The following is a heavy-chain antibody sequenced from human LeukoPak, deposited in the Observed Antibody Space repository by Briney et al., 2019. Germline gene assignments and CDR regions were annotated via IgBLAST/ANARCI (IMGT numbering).Heavy chain of an antibody. J-gene: IGHJ4*02. Sequence: PSGTLSLTCAVSGGSISSSNWWSWVRQPPGKGLEWIVEIYHSGSTNYNPSLKSRVTISVDKSKNQFSLKLSSVTAADTAVYYCARSSFIVGATLFDYWGQGTLVTVSS. V-gene: IGHV4-4*02. D-gene: IGHD1-26*01. CDR1: GGSISSSNW. CDR3: ARSSFIVGATLFDY. CDR2: IYHSGST.